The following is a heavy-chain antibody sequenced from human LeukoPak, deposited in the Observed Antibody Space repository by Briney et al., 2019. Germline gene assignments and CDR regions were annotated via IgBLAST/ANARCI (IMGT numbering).Heavy chain of an antibody. J-gene: IGHJ4*02. V-gene: IGHV1-2*02. Sequence: ASVKVSCKASGYTFTGYYIHWVRQAPGQGLEWMGWINPSSGGTYYAQSFQGRVTMTRDTSISTAYMELSRLGSDDTAVYYCARAALGVWFGEPLGGPTEYWGQGTLVTVSS. D-gene: IGHD3-10*01. CDR3: ARAALGVWFGEPLGGPTEY. CDR2: INPSSGGT. CDR1: GYTFTGYY.